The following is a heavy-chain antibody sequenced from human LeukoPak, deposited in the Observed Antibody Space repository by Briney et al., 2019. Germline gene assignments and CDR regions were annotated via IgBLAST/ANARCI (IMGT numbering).Heavy chain of an antibody. CDR1: GFTFSSYG. D-gene: IGHD1-14*01. J-gene: IGHJ2*01. Sequence: GGSVRVSCAASGFTFSSYGMHWVRQAPGKGLGWWGVIWYYGSNKYYADSVKGRFTISRDNSKNPLYLQMNNLKAEDTAVYFCARDYRDGYFDLWGRGTLVTVAS. CDR3: ARDYRDGYFDL. CDR2: IWYYGSNK. V-gene: IGHV3-33*01.